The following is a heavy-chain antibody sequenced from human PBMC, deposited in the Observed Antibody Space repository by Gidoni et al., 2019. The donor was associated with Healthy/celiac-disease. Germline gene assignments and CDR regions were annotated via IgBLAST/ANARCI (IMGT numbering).Heavy chain of an antibody. D-gene: IGHD3-10*01. CDR3: AHRLGGGSGSYSLDY. CDR2: IYWDDDK. V-gene: IGHV2-5*02. Sequence: QITLKESGPTLVKPTQTLTLTCTFSGFSLSNSGVGVGWIRQPPGKALEWRALIYWDDDKRYSPSLKSRLTITKDTSKNQVVLTMTNMDPVDTATYYCAHRLGGGSGSYSLDYWGQGTLVTVSS. CDR1: GFSLSNSGVG. J-gene: IGHJ4*02.